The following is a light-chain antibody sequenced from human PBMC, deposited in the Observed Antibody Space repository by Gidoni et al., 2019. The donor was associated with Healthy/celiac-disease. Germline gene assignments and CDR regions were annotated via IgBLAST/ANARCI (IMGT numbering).Light chain of an antibody. CDR3: QQYYSTPVX. CDR2: WAS. CDR1: QSVLYSSNNKNY. J-gene: IGKJ4*01. V-gene: IGKV4-1*01. Sequence: DIVMTQSPDSLAVSLGERATINCKSSQSVLYSSNNKNYLAWYQQKPGQPPKLLIYWASTRESGVPDRFSGSGSGTDFTLTISSLQAEDVAVYYCQQYYSTPVXFXGGTKVEIK.